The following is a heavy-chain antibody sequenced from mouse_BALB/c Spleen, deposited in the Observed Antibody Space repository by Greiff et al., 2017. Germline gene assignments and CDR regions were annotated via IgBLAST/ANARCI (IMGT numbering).Heavy chain of an antibody. CDR1: GFNIKDTY. CDR2: IDPANGNT. D-gene: IGHD2-3*01. V-gene: IGHV14-3*02. CDR3: ARRWDGP. Sequence: VKLMESGAELVKPGASVKLSCTASGFNIKDTYMHWVKQRPEQGLEWIGRIDPANGNTKYDPKFQGKATITADTSSNTAYLQLSSLTSEDTAVYYCARRWDGPWGQGTLVTVSA. J-gene: IGHJ3*01.